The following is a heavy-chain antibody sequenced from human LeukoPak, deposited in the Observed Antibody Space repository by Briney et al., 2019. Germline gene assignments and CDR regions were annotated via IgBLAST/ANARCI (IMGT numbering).Heavy chain of an antibody. J-gene: IGHJ6*03. CDR1: CGSFSGYY. CDR2: INHSGST. V-gene: IGHV4-34*01. CDR3: ARVTPYYYYYYMDV. Sequence: SETLSLTCAVYCGSFSGYYWSWVRQPPGNGLEWLGEINHSGSTNYHPSLKSRVTISVDTSKNQFSLKLSSVTAADTAVYYCARVTPYYYYYYMDVWGKGTTVTVSS.